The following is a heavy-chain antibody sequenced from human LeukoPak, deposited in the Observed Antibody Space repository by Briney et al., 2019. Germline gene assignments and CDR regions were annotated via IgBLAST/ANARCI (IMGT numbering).Heavy chain of an antibody. D-gene: IGHD3/OR15-3a*01. CDR2: IFPGDSDT. J-gene: IGHJ4*02. CDR1: GFTFTTHW. V-gene: IGHV5-51*01. Sequence: GQSLKISCKTSGFTFTTHWTAWVRQIPGEGLELMRIIFPGDSDTNYSPSFQGQVTISPDKSTNTAYLQWSSLKASDTPMYYCARYYFWTGSYFFDYWGQGTLVTVSS. CDR3: ARYYFWTGSYFFDY.